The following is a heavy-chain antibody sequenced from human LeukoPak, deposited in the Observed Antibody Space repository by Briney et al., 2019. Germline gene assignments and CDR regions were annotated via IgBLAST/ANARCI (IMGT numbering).Heavy chain of an antibody. Sequence: PGRSLRLSCAASGFTFDDYAMHWVRQAPGKGLEWVSGIGWNSGSIGYADSVKGRFTISRDNAKNSLYLQMNSLRAEDTALYYCAKVGSLLGTTVTTVAFDIWGQGTMVTVSS. D-gene: IGHD4-17*01. J-gene: IGHJ3*02. V-gene: IGHV3-9*01. CDR1: GFTFDDYA. CDR2: IGWNSGSI. CDR3: AKVGSLLGTTVTTVAFDI.